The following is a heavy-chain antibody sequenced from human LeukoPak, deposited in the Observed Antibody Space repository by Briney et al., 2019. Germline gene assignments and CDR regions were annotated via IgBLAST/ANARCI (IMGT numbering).Heavy chain of an antibody. V-gene: IGHV3-23*01. J-gene: IGHJ4*02. CDR2: ISGSGGST. CDR3: AKAHTVTKYCFDY. Sequence: GGSLRLSCAASGFTFSSYAMSWVRQAPGKGLEWVSAISGSGGSTYYADSVKGRFTISRDNSKNTLYLQMNSLRAEDTAVYYRAKAHTVTKYCFDYWGQGTLVTVSS. CDR1: GFTFSSYA. D-gene: IGHD4-11*01.